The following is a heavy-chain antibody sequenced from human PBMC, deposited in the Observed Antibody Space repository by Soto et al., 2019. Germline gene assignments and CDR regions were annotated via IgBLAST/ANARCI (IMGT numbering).Heavy chain of an antibody. Sequence: GGSLRLSCAASGFTFSSYSMNWVRQAPGKGLEWVSSISSSSYIYYADSVRGRFTISRDNAKNSLYLQMNSLRAEDTAVYYCAREKGRSYYYDSSGLVSAFDIWGQGTMVTVSS. D-gene: IGHD3-22*01. J-gene: IGHJ3*02. CDR2: ISSSSYI. CDR1: GFTFSSYS. CDR3: AREKGRSYYYDSSGLVSAFDI. V-gene: IGHV3-21*01.